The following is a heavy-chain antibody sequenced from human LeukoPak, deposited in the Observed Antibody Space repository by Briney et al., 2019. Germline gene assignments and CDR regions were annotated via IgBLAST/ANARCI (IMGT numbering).Heavy chain of an antibody. Sequence: GGSLRLSCAASGFTFISYSMAWVRQAPGKGLEWVGRIKSKTDGGTTDYAAPVKGRFTISRDDSKNTLYLQMNSLKTEDTAVYYCTTRYGPYDYWGQGTLVTVSS. J-gene: IGHJ4*02. CDR2: IKSKTDGGTT. CDR1: GFTFISYS. CDR3: TTRYGPYDY. D-gene: IGHD4-17*01. V-gene: IGHV3-15*01.